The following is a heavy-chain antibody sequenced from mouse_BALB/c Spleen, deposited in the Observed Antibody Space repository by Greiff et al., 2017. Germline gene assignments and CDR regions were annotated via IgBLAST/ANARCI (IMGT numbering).Heavy chain of an antibody. CDR1: GYTFSSYW. D-gene: IGHD1-1*01. V-gene: IGHV1-9*01. CDR2: ILPGSGST. Sequence: QVQLQQSGAELMKPGASVKISCKATGYTFSSYWIEWVKQRPGHGLEWIVEILPGSGSTNYNEKFKGKATFTADTSSNTAYMQLSSLTSEDSAVYYCARRDYYRTSWFAYWGQGTLVTVSA. J-gene: IGHJ3*01. CDR3: ARRDYYRTSWFAY.